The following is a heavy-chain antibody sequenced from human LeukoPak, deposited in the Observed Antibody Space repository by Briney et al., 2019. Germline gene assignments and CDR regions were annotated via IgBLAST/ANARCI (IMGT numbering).Heavy chain of an antibody. V-gene: IGHV4-34*01. J-gene: IGHJ4*02. CDR3: AVGSCSAGSCYSDPRDDY. CDR1: GGSFRGYY. Sequence: SETLSLTCAVSGGSFRGYYWSWIRQPPRKGLEWIGEINHRGFTNYNPSLNSRVTISVDTSKNQFSLKLSSVTAADTAIYYCAVGSCSAGSCYSDPRDDYWGQGTLVTVSS. CDR2: INHRGFT. D-gene: IGHD2-15*01.